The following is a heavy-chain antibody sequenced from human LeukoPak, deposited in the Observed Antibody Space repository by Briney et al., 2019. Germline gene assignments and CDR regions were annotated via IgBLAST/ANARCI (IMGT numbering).Heavy chain of an antibody. CDR2: ISGSGGST. CDR3: AKDLKTLDAFDS. CDR1: APSLNIYA. J-gene: IGHJ3*02. V-gene: IGHV3-23*01. Sequence: GRSLRLSCAPAAPSLNIYAMSWARHPERKGLELVSGISGSGGSTYDADCVNRRCNTSNDTTKNTVFLQMSSRRAEATAVYYCAKDLKTLDAFDSWGQGTMVTVSS.